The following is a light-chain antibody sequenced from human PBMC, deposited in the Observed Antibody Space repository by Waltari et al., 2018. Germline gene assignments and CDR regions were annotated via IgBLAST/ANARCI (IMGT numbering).Light chain of an antibody. Sequence: QSALTQPASVSGSPGQSITISCTGTSSDVGGYKYVSWYQQHPGKAPKLIIYDVNNRPSGVSHPFSGSKSANTASLTISGLQAEDEADYYCNSFTLGTALLVFGGGTKLTVL. CDR3: NSFTLGTALLV. J-gene: IGLJ2*01. CDR2: DVN. CDR1: SSDVGGYKY. V-gene: IGLV2-14*03.